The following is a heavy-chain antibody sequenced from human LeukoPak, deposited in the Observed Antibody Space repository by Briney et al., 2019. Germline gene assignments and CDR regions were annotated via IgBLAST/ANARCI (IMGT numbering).Heavy chain of an antibody. D-gene: IGHD3-10*01. CDR2: ISWNSGSI. Sequence: PGRSLRLSCAASGFTFDDYEMHWVRQTPGKGLEWVSGISWNSGSIGYADSVKGRFTISRDNAKNSLYLQMNSLRVEDTALYYCAKEIGGSGSRWGQGTLVTVSS. J-gene: IGHJ4*02. CDR1: GFTFDDYE. CDR3: AKEIGGSGSR. V-gene: IGHV3-9*01.